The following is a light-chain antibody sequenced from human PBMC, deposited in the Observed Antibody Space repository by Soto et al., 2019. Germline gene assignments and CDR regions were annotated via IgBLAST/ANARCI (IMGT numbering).Light chain of an antibody. Sequence: EIVLTQSPGTLSLSPGERATLSCRASQSVSSNYLAWYQQKPGQAPTILIYGASSRATGTPDRFSGSGSGTDFTLTISRLEPEDFAVYYCQQYGIAPPKYTFGQGTKREIK. CDR2: GAS. V-gene: IGKV3-20*01. CDR1: QSVSSNY. J-gene: IGKJ2*01. CDR3: QQYGIAPPKYT.